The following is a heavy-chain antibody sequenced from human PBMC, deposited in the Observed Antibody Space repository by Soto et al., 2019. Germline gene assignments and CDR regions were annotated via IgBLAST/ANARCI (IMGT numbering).Heavy chain of an antibody. Sequence: PSETLSLTCTVSGGSISSYCWSWIRQPAGKGLEWIGRIYTSGSTNYNPSLKSRVTMSVDTSKNQFSLKLSSVTAADTAVYYCARVQLGYCSSTSCYSQYYYYYGMDVWGQGTTVTVSS. J-gene: IGHJ6*02. D-gene: IGHD2-2*01. CDR2: IYTSGST. CDR1: GGSISSYC. V-gene: IGHV4-4*07. CDR3: ARVQLGYCSSTSCYSQYYYYYGMDV.